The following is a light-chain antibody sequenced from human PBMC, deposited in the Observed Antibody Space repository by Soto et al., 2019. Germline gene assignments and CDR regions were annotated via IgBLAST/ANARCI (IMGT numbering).Light chain of an antibody. Sequence: DDVMTQSPLSLPVTLGQPASISCRSSQSLVYNDGNTYLDWFQQRPGQSPRRLFYEVSNWDSGVPDRVIGSGSGTDFSLKISRVEAEDVGVYYCMQGTHWLGTFGQGTKVEIK. J-gene: IGKJ1*01. CDR3: MQGTHWLGT. V-gene: IGKV2D-30*01. CDR2: EVS. CDR1: QSLVYNDGNTY.